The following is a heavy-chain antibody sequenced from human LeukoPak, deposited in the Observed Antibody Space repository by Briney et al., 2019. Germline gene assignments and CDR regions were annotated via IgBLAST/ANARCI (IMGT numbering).Heavy chain of an antibody. Sequence: KSGGSLRLSCAASGFTFSNAWMSWVRQAPGKGLEWVGRIKSKTDGGTTDYAAPVKGRFTISRDDSKNTPYLQMNSLKTEDTAVYYCTVYYYYYVDVWGKGTTVTVSS. CDR3: TVYYYYYVDV. CDR2: IKSKTDGGTT. V-gene: IGHV3-15*01. CDR1: GFTFSNAW. J-gene: IGHJ6*03.